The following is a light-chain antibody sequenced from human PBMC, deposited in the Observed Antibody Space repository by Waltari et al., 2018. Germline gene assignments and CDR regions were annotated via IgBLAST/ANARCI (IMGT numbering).Light chain of an antibody. CDR3: QQYNDDPRT. J-gene: IGKJ1*01. CDR2: KAS. V-gene: IGKV1-5*03. Sequence: IQITQSPSTLPASVGSRVTLTCRASQSVSNWLAWYQQKPGKAPNLLIYKASSLESGVPARFSGSGSGTEFTLTISSLQPDDFATYYCQQYNDDPRTFGQGTEVEFK. CDR1: QSVSNW.